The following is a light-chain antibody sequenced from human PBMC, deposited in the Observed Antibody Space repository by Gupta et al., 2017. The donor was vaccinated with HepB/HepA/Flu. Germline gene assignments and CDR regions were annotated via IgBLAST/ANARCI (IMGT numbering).Light chain of an antibody. Sequence: EIVLTQSPATLSLSPGERATLSCRASQSVSSYLAWYQQKPGQAPRPLIYDASNRATGIPARFSGSGSGTDFTLTISSLEPEDFAVYYCQQRSNFTFGQGTKLEIK. J-gene: IGKJ2*01. V-gene: IGKV3-11*01. CDR3: QQRSNFT. CDR1: QSVSSY. CDR2: DAS.